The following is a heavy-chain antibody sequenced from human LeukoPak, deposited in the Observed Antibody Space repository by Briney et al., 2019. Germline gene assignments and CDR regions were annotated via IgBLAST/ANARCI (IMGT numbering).Heavy chain of an antibody. V-gene: IGHV4-34*01. CDR2: INHSGST. Sequence: SETLSLTCAVYGGSFSGYYWSWIRQPPGKGLEWIGEINHSGSTNYNPSLKSRVTISVDTSKNQSSLKLSSATAADTAVYYCARLRPLGAFDIWGQGTMVTVSS. CDR1: GGSFSGYY. J-gene: IGHJ3*02. CDR3: ARLRPLGAFDI.